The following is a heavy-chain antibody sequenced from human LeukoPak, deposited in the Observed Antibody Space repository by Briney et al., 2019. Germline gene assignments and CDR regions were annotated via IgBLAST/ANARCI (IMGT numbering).Heavy chain of an antibody. V-gene: IGHV3-30*02. CDR3: AKEGLLRQAYAFDI. D-gene: IGHD3-22*01. CDR2: IRYDGSNK. CDR1: DFTLSSYG. J-gene: IGHJ3*02. Sequence: GGSLRLSCGASDFTLSSYGMHWVGRAPGKGWGWGAFIRYDGSNKYYADSVKGRFTISRDNSKNTLYLQMNSLRAEDTAVYYCAKEGLLRQAYAFDIWGQGTMVTVSS.